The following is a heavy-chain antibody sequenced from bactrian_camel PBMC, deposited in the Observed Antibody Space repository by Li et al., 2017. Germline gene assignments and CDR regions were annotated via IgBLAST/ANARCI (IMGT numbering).Heavy chain of an antibody. J-gene: IGHJ4*01. CDR1: GFIFSAHA. CDR3: AKGVGTWFTEYAY. CDR2: ISASGDST. V-gene: IGHV3S31*01. D-gene: IGHD6*01. Sequence: VQLVESGGGLVQPGGSLSLFCAASGFIFSAHAVSWVRQAPGKGLEWVSAISASGDSTYYTDSVKGRFTVSRDNAKNTLALQLNNLQTEDTAVYYCAKGVGTWFTEYAYWGQGTQVTVS.